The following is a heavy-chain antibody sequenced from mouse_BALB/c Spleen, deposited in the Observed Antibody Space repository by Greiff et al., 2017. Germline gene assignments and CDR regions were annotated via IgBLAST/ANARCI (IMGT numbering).Heavy chain of an antibody. Sequence: QVQLQQSGPSLVQPSQSLSITCTVSGFSLTSYGVHWVRQSPGKGLEWLGVIWRGGSTDYNAAFMSRLSITKDNSKSQVFFKMNSLQADDTAIYYCAKSGDGYLAWFAYWGQGTLVTVSA. CDR2: IWRGGST. CDR1: GFSLTSYG. V-gene: IGHV2-5-1*01. D-gene: IGHD2-3*01. J-gene: IGHJ3*01. CDR3: AKSGDGYLAWFAY.